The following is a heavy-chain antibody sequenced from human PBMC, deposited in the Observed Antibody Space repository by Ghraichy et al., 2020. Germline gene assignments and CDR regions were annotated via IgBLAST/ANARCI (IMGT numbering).Heavy chain of an antibody. Sequence: SETLSLTCAVSGGSISSGGYSWSWIRQPPGKGLEWIGYIYHSGSTYYNPSLKSRVTISVDRSKNQFSLKLSSVTAADTAVYYCAREARMRGSSWYYFDYWGQGTLVTVSS. J-gene: IGHJ4*02. CDR3: AREARMRGSSWYYFDY. CDR1: GGSISSGGYS. V-gene: IGHV4-30-2*01. CDR2: IYHSGST. D-gene: IGHD6-13*01.